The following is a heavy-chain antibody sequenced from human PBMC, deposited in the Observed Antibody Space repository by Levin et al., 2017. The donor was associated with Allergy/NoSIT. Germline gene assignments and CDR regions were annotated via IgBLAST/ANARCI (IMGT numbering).Heavy chain of an antibody. V-gene: IGHV3-30*03. Sequence: PGGSLRLSCAASGFTFSSYGMHWVRQAPGKGLEWVAVISYDGSNKYYADSVKGRFTISRDNSKNTLYLQMNSLRAEDTAVYYCATLTYYDFWSGYYSPEDFDYWGQGTLVTVSS. CDR2: ISYDGSNK. CDR3: ATLTYYDFWSGYYSPEDFDY. CDR1: GFTFSSYG. D-gene: IGHD3-3*01. J-gene: IGHJ4*02.